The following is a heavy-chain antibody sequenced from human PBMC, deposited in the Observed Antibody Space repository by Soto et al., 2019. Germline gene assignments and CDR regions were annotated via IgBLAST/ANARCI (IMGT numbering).Heavy chain of an antibody. CDR2: IGTTTGDL. Sequence: PWGVLRLSCAASGFTFTSYAMTWVRQGPGKGLEWVSSIGTTTGDLLYADSVKGRFTISRDNSRNTLYLQMNSLRTEDTAIYYCAKRSPSGTYYFDFWGQGTLVTGSS. V-gene: IGHV3-23*01. J-gene: IGHJ4*02. CDR3: AKRSPSGTYYFDF. D-gene: IGHD1-26*01. CDR1: GFTFTSYA.